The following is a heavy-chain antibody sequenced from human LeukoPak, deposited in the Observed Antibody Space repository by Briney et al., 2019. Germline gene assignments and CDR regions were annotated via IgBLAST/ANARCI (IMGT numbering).Heavy chain of an antibody. CDR1: GFTFDDYA. J-gene: IGHJ4*02. D-gene: IGHD2-15*01. CDR2: ISWNSGSI. Sequence: GGSLRLSCAASGFTFDDYAMHWVRQAPGKGLEWVSGISWNSGSIGYADSVKGRFTISRDNAMNSLYLQMNSLRAEDTAVYYCARDALTLFDYWGQGTLVTVSS. V-gene: IGHV3-9*01. CDR3: ARDALTLFDY.